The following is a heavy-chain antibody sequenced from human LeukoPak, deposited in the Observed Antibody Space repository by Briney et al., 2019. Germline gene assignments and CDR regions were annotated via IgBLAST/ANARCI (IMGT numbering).Heavy chain of an antibody. CDR2: ISGSGGST. CDR1: GFTFSSYA. J-gene: IGHJ3*02. V-gene: IGHV3-23*01. D-gene: IGHD3-3*01. Sequence: GGSLRLSCAASGFTFSSYAMSWVRQAPGKGLEWVSAISGSGGSTYYADSVKGRFTISRDNSKNTLYLQMNSLRAEDTAVYYCAKGGARITIFGAMAFDIWGQGTMVTVSS. CDR3: AKGGARITIFGAMAFDI.